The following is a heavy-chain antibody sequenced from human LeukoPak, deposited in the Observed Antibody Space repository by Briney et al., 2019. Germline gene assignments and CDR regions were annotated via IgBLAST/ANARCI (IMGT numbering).Heavy chain of an antibody. J-gene: IGHJ4*02. CDR1: GFTFSSYA. CDR3: ARAKGALEPSDY. V-gene: IGHV3-66*02. Sequence: PGGSLRLSCAASGFTFSSYAMSWVRQAPGKGLEWASIIYSGGSTYYADSVKGRFTISRDNSKNTLYLQMNSLRAEDTAVYYCARAKGALEPSDYWGQGTLVTVSS. CDR2: IYSGGST. D-gene: IGHD1-1*01.